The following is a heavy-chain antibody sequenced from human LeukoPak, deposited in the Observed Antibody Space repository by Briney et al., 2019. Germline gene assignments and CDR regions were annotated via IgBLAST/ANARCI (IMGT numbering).Heavy chain of an antibody. CDR2: IYYSGST. D-gene: IGHD4-17*01. Sequence: SETLSLTCTVSGGSISSYYWSWIRRPPGKGLEWIGYIYYSGSTNYNPSLKSRVTISVDTSKNQFSLKLSSVTAADTAVYYCAHYGGNSETYYWYFDLWGRGTLVTVSS. CDR3: AHYGGNSETYYWYFDL. V-gene: IGHV4-59*08. J-gene: IGHJ2*01. CDR1: GGSISSYY.